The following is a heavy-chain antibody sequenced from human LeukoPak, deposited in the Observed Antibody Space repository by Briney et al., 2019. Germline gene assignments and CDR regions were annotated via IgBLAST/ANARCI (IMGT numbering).Heavy chain of an antibody. CDR3: ARSGYCSSTSCYAVDYFDY. Sequence: SETLSLTCTVSSGSISIYYWSWIRQPAGKGLEWIGRIYTSGSTNYNPSLKSRVTISVDKSKNQFSLKLSSVTAADTAVYHCARSGYCSSTSCYAVDYFDYWGQGTLVTVSS. CDR1: SGSISIYY. CDR2: IYTSGST. V-gene: IGHV4-4*07. J-gene: IGHJ4*02. D-gene: IGHD2-2*01.